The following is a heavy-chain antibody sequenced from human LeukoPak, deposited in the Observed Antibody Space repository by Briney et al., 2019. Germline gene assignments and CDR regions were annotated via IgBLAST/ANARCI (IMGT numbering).Heavy chain of an antibody. CDR3: ARSTGYYYDSRNDH. V-gene: IGHV1-8*01. J-gene: IGHJ4*02. Sequence: ASVKVSCKASGYIFTSYDINWVRQATGQGLEWMGWMNPNSGNTGYAQKFQGRVTMTRNTSISTAYMELSSLRSEDTAVYYCARSTGYYYDSRNDHWGQGTLVTVSS. CDR2: MNPNSGNT. CDR1: GYIFTSYD. D-gene: IGHD3-22*01.